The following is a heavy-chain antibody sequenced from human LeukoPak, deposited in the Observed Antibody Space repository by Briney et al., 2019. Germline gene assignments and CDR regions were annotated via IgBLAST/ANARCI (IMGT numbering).Heavy chain of an antibody. CDR1: GGSISSGGYY. CDR3: SSMVRGAPPFYYYYGMDV. D-gene: IGHD3-10*01. Sequence: SETLSLTCTVSGGSISSGGYYWRWIRQHPGKGLEWIGYIYYSGSTYYNPSLKSRVTISVDTSKNQFSLKLSSVTAADTAVYYCSSMVRGAPPFYYYYGMDVWGQGTTVTVSS. CDR2: IYYSGST. J-gene: IGHJ6*02. V-gene: IGHV4-31*03.